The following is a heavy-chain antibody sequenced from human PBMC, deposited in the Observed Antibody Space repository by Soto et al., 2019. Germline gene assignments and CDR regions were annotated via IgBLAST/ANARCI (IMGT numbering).Heavy chain of an antibody. D-gene: IGHD3-3*01. J-gene: IGHJ6*03. CDR3: ARGLPYYDFWSGYYRHYYYYMDV. CDR2: INHSGST. CDR1: GGSFSGYY. Sequence: SETLSLTCAVYGGSFSGYYWSWIRQPPGKGLEWIGEINHSGSTNYNPSLKSRVTISVDTSKNQFSLKLSSVTAADTAVYYCARGLPYYDFWSGYYRHYYYYMDVWGKGTTVTVSS. V-gene: IGHV4-34*01.